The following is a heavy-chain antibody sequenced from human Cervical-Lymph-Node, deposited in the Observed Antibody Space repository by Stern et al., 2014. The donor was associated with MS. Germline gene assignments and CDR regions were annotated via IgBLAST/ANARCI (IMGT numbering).Heavy chain of an antibody. J-gene: IGHJ5*02. CDR1: GYMLASHW. CDR2: IDPGNSNT. V-gene: IGHV5-51*01. CDR3: ARVNGGNSDWFDP. Sequence: EMQLEESGAEVKKPGESLKISCKASGYMLASHWIGWVRQMPGKGLEWQGIIDPGNSNTIYSPSSQGQVTISVDKSTSTAYLQWSSLKASDTAMYYCARVNGGNSDWFDPWGQGTLVTVSS. D-gene: IGHD4-23*01.